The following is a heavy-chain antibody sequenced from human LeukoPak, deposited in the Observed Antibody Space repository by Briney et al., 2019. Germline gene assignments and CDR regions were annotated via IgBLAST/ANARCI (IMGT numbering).Heavy chain of an antibody. CDR1: GYTFSNYG. Sequence: AASVKVSCKASGYTFSNYGISWVRQAPGQGLEWMGIINPSGGSTSYAQKFQGRVTMTRHTSTSTVYMELSSLRSEDTAVYYCARSGVDTAMEYYFDYWGQGTLVTVSS. D-gene: IGHD5-18*01. CDR3: ARSGVDTAMEYYFDY. CDR2: INPSGGST. V-gene: IGHV1-46*01. J-gene: IGHJ4*02.